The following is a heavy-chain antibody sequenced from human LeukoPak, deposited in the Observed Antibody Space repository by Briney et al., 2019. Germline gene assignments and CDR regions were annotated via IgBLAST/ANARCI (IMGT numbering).Heavy chain of an antibody. V-gene: IGHV4-59*01. J-gene: IGHJ3*02. Sequence: NTSETLSLTCTVSGGSISSYYWSWIRQPPGKGLEWIGYIYYSGSTNYNPSLKSRVTISVDTSKNQFSLKLSSVTAADTAVYYCARDGGRTSSDAVEIWGQGTMVIVSS. D-gene: IGHD2-2*01. CDR1: GGSISSYY. CDR2: IYYSGST. CDR3: ARDGGRTSSDAVEI.